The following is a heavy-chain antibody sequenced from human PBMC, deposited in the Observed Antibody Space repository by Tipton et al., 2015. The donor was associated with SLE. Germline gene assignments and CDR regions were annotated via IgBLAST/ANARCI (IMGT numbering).Heavy chain of an antibody. D-gene: IGHD4-23*01. CDR2: IYYSGST. J-gene: IGHJ6*03. Sequence: TLSLTCIVSGGITHNYWSWIRQSPGRGLEWIGYIYYSGSTDYNPSLKSRVTISLDKSKNQFSLKLNSVTASDTAVYYCARESGKAMYYYYYYMDVWGKGTTVTISS. CDR3: ARESGKAMYYYYYYMDV. V-gene: IGHV4-59*12. CDR1: GGITHNY.